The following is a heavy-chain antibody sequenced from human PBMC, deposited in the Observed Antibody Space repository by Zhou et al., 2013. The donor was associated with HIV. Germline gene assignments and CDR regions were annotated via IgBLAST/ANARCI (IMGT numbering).Heavy chain of an antibody. Sequence: QVQLVQSGTELKKPGASVKVSCKVSGYTLTELSMHWVRQAPGKGLEWMGGFDPEDGETIYAQKFQGRVTMTEDTSTDTAYMELSSLRSEDTAVYYCATKAMVRGVTEEYYYGMDVWGQGTTVTVSS. CDR3: ATKAMVRGVTEEYYYGMDV. CDR1: GYTLTELS. D-gene: IGHD3-10*01. V-gene: IGHV1-24*01. CDR2: FDPEDGET. J-gene: IGHJ6*02.